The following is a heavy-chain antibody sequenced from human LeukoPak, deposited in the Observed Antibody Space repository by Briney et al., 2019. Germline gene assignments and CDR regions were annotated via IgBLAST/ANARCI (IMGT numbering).Heavy chain of an antibody. CDR2: IYTSGST. D-gene: IGHD2-2*01. J-gene: IGHJ6*03. Sequence: SETLSLTCTVSGGSISSGSYYWSWVRQPGGEGLEWIVRIYTSGSTNYNPSLKSRVTISVDTSKNQFSLKLSSVTAADTAVYYCARGPRYCSRTTSCYHANYFYYMDVWGKGTTVPVSS. CDR3: ARGPRYCSRTTSCYHANYFYYMDV. V-gene: IGHV4-61*02. CDR1: GGSISSGSYY.